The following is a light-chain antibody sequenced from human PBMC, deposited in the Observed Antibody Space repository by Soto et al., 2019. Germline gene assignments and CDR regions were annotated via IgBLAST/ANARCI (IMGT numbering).Light chain of an antibody. CDR1: STKVGGYNH. J-gene: IGLJ1*01. CDR3: SLYSSSSTDV. CDR2: EVS. V-gene: IGLV2-14*01. Sequence: QSAMTQPASVSGSDGQSITISCTGTSTKVGGYNHVSWYQQRPGQAPKLMIYEVSNRPSGIANRFSGSKSGNTAALYISALPGDDEADDDCSLYSSSSTDVVGTGTKVTVL.